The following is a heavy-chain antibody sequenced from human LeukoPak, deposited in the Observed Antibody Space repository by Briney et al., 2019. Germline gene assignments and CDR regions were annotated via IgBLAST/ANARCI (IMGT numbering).Heavy chain of an antibody. J-gene: IGHJ4*02. CDR1: DFSISSAYY. CDR3: AGGIVGVHAY. V-gene: IGHV4-38-2*01. D-gene: IGHD1-26*01. Sequence: PSETLPLTCGASDFSISSAYYWGWIRQPPGKGLEWIGSFYHGGDTYYNPSLKSRVTISVDTPKNQFSLKLRSVTAADTAVYYCAGGIVGVHAYWGQGILVTVSS. CDR2: FYHGGDT.